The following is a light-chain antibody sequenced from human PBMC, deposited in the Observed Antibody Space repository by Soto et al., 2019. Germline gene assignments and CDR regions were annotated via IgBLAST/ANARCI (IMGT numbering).Light chain of an antibody. Sequence: DIQMTQSPSSLSASVGDTVTITCRASQGINNFLAWFQQIPGKAPKSLIHAASSLQSGVPSNFSGSGSGTDFTLTISSLQPEDFATYYCQQYHSYPVTFGGGTKVEIK. CDR1: QGINNF. V-gene: IGKV1-16*02. J-gene: IGKJ4*01. CDR3: QQYHSYPVT. CDR2: AAS.